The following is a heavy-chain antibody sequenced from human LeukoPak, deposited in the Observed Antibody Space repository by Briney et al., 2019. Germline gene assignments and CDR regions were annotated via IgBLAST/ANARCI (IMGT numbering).Heavy chain of an antibody. Sequence: GGSLRLSCAASGFTFNTYSMTWVRQAPGRGLEWVARIKEDGSDIHYVDSVKGRFTISRDNAKNSRNLQMNSLRAEDTAVYYCAREWWYLDYWGQGTLVTVSS. J-gene: IGHJ4*02. CDR1: GFTFNTYS. V-gene: IGHV3-7*05. CDR3: AREWWYLDY. D-gene: IGHD2-15*01. CDR2: IKEDGSDI.